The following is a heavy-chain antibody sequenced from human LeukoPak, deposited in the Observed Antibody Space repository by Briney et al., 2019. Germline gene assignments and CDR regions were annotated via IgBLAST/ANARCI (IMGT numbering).Heavy chain of an antibody. Sequence: PGGSLRLSCAASGFTFSSYAMHWVRQAPGKGLEWVAVISYDGSNKYYADSVKGRFTISRDNSKNTLYLQMNSLRAEDTAVYYCARGRYDFWSGYYRAWFDPWGQGTLVTVSS. D-gene: IGHD3-3*01. CDR2: ISYDGSNK. V-gene: IGHV3-30-3*01. J-gene: IGHJ5*02. CDR1: GFTFSSYA. CDR3: ARGRYDFWSGYYRAWFDP.